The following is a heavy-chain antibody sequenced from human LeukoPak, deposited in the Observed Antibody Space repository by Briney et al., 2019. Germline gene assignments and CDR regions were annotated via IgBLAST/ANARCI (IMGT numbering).Heavy chain of an antibody. CDR3: AKPLYNSGWYGGGDY. CDR2: FSGSEDSA. V-gene: IGHV3-23*01. CDR1: GSTVSTYG. Sequence: PGGSLRLSCAASGSTVSTYGMSWVRQAPGKGPEWVSGFSGSEDSAYYADSVKGRFTISRDNSKNTLYLQMDSLRAEDTAVYYCAKPLYNSGWYGGGDYWGQGVLVTVSS. J-gene: IGHJ4*02. D-gene: IGHD6-19*01.